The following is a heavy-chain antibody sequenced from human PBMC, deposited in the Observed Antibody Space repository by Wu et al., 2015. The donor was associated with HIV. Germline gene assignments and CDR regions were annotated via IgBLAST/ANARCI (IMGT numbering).Heavy chain of an antibody. CDR2: LNPNTGGT. V-gene: IGHV1-2*02. CDR3: AGDGDYHAFDI. Sequence: QVQLVQSGAEVKKPGASVKVSCKTSGYTFTGYYIHWVRQAPGQGLEWMGWLNPNTGGTRYAQNFQGRVTMTRDTSITTVYMELNSLRSEDTAVYYCAGDGDYHAFDIWGQGTMVTVSS. J-gene: IGHJ3*02. D-gene: IGHD4-17*01. CDR1: GYTFTGYY.